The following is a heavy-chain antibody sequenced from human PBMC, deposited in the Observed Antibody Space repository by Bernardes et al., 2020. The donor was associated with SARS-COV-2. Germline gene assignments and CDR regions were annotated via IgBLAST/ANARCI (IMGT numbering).Heavy chain of an antibody. CDR2: INHSGST. D-gene: IGHD2-2*01. CDR1: GGSLSGYY. J-gene: IGHJ6*02. Sequence: SETLSRTCAVYGGSLSGYYWSWIRQTPGQGLEWLGEINHSGSTNYNPSLQSRVTISVDTPKNQFSLKLSSVTAADTAIYYCARGPYCSSTSCYFYQMAYYYGMDVWGQGTTVTVSS. V-gene: IGHV4-34*01. CDR3: ARGPYCSSTSCYFYQMAYYYGMDV.